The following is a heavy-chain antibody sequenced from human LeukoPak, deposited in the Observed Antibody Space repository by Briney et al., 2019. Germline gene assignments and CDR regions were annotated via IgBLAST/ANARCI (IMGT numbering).Heavy chain of an antibody. CDR3: ARVYLKYFDY. J-gene: IGHJ4*02. V-gene: IGHV3-7*01. Sequence: PGGSLRLSCAASGFTFSSYVTHWVRQAPGKGLEWVANIKQDGSEKYFVDSVKGRFTISRDNAKNSLYLQMNSLRAEDTAVYYCARVYLKYFDYWGQGTLVTVSS. CDR1: GFTFSSYV. D-gene: IGHD2-2*02. CDR2: IKQDGSEK.